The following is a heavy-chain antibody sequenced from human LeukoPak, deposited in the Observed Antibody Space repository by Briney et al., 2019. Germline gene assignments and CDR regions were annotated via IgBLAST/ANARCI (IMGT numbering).Heavy chain of an antibody. CDR1: GFTFSSYG. V-gene: IGHV3-23*01. Sequence: GGSLRLSCAASGFTFSSYGMSWVRQAPGKGQEWVSAISGSGGSTYYADSVKGRFTISRDNSKNTLYLQMNSLRAEDTAVYYCAIRGYSYRFDYWGQGTLVTVSS. CDR2: ISGSGGST. D-gene: IGHD5-18*01. CDR3: AIRGYSYRFDY. J-gene: IGHJ4*02.